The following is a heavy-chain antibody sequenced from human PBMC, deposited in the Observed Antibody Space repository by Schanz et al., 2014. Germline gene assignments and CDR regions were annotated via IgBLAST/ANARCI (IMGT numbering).Heavy chain of an antibody. CDR2: ISWNSGSI. CDR1: GFTFDDYA. CDR3: ARDKGGYYPFDY. D-gene: IGHD3-3*01. Sequence: EVQLVESGGGLVQPGRSLRLSCAASGFTFDDYAIHWVRQAPGKGLEWVSGISWNSGSIGYVDSVKGRFTISRDNAKNSLCLQMNSLRAEDTAVYYCARDKGGYYPFDYWGQGTLVTVSS. V-gene: IGHV3-9*01. J-gene: IGHJ4*02.